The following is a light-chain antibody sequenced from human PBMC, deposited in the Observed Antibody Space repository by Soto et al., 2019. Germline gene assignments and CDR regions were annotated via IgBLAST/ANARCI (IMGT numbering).Light chain of an antibody. J-gene: IGKJ2*01. Sequence: DLQMTQSPSSLSASVGDRVTITCRASQSISSYLNWYQQKPGKAPKLLIYAASSLQSGVPSRFSGFRSGTDFTPTLSSLQPEDFATYYCQQSYSTPYTFGQGTKLEIK. CDR2: AAS. V-gene: IGKV1-39*01. CDR1: QSISSY. CDR3: QQSYSTPYT.